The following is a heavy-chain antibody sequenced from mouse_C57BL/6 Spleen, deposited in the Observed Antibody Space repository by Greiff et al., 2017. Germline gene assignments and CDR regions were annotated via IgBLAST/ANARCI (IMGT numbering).Heavy chain of an antibody. CDR3: ARSGNDYGPSYWYFDV. CDR2: IDPEDGET. Sequence: EVKLVESGAELVKPGASVKLSCTASGFNIKDYYMHWVKQRTEQGLEWIGRIDPEDGETKYAPKFQGKATIPADTSSNTAYLQLSGLTSEDTAVYYCARSGNDYGPSYWYFDVWGTGTTVTVSS. D-gene: IGHD2-4*01. J-gene: IGHJ1*03. CDR1: GFNIKDYY. V-gene: IGHV14-2*01.